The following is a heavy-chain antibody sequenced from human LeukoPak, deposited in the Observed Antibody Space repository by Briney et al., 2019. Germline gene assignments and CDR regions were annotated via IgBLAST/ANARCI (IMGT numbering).Heavy chain of an antibody. CDR1: GYTFTSYE. Sequence: ASVKLSCKASGYTFTSYEISWVRQAPGQGLEWIAWISAYNTNTNYAQNLQGRVTMTTDTSKTTAYMELRSLRADDTAVYNCDRSYQSRGFYLGGDYWGQGTLVTVSS. CDR3: DRSYQSRGFYLGGDY. CDR2: ISAYNTNT. D-gene: IGHD3-22*01. V-gene: IGHV1-18*01. J-gene: IGHJ4*02.